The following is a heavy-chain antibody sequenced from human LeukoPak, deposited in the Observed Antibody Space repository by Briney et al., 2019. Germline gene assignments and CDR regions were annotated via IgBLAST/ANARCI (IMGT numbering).Heavy chain of an antibody. Sequence: GGSLRLSCASSGFTFTTSGVGWVRQAPGKGLEWVSYITSGFVTHYADSVKGRFTISRDNAKNTLYLQMNSLRAEDTAVYYCARGWYYGMDVWGQGTTITVSS. D-gene: IGHD5-24*01. J-gene: IGHJ6*02. CDR3: ARGWYYGMDV. CDR1: GFTFTTSG. V-gene: IGHV3-48*04. CDR2: ITSGFVT.